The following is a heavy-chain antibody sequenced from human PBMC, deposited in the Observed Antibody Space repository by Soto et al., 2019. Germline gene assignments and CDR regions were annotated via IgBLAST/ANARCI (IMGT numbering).Heavy chain of an antibody. V-gene: IGHV2-5*02. Sequence: QITLKESGPTLVKPTQPLTLTCTFSGFSLSTSGVGVGWIRQPPGKALEWLAVIYWDDYKHYSPSLKSRLTINKDTSKHPVVLTMTNMDPVDTATYYCAHKGYGDYPLDYWGQGTLLTVSS. CDR1: GFSLSTSGVG. CDR3: AHKGYGDYPLDY. D-gene: IGHD4-17*01. CDR2: IYWDDYK. J-gene: IGHJ4*02.